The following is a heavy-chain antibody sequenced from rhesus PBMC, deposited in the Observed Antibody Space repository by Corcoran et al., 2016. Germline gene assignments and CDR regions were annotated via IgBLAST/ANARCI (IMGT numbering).Heavy chain of an antibody. J-gene: IGHJ4*01. CDR1: GGSISGGYG. Sequence: QVQLQESGPGLVKPSETLSLTCAVSGGSISGGYGWSWIRQPPGKGLEWIGHIFGSIGSTYYNPSRKSRVTISRDTSKKQFSLKLSSVTAADTAVYYCARQIFWTGLDYWGQGVLVTVSS. V-gene: IGHV4S7*01. CDR2: IFGSIGST. CDR3: ARQIFWTGLDY. D-gene: IGHD3-3*01.